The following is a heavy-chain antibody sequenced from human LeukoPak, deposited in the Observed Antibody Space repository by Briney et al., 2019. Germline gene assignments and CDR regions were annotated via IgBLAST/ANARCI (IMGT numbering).Heavy chain of an antibody. Sequence: GGSRRLSCAASGFTFSSYWMHWVRQAPGKGLVGVSRINRDGSSTSYADSVKGRFTISRDNAKNTLYLQMNSLRAEDTAVYYCAREGVSGSYYGPYFDYWGQGTLVTVSS. CDR3: AREGVSGSYYGPYFDY. J-gene: IGHJ4*02. CDR2: INRDGSST. CDR1: GFTFSSYW. D-gene: IGHD1-26*01. V-gene: IGHV3-74*01.